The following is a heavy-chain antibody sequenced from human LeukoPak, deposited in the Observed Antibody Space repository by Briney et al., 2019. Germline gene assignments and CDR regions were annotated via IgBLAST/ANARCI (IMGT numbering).Heavy chain of an antibody. Sequence: AGGSLRLSCAASGFTFSSYGMHWVRQAPGKGLEWVAVISYDGSSEYFADSVKGRFTISRDNSKNTLYLHMNSLRPEDTAVYYCAKDNEHCTSNCRAFDYWGQGTLVTVSS. CDR3: AKDNEHCTSNCRAFDY. D-gene: IGHD4-11*01. J-gene: IGHJ4*02. CDR1: GFTFSSYG. V-gene: IGHV3-30*18. CDR2: ISYDGSSE.